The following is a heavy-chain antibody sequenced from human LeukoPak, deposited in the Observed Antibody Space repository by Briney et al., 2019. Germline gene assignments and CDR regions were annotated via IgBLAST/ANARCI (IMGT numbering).Heavy chain of an antibody. CDR1: GDSIRRSTHY. J-gene: IGHJ5*02. CDR2: IYDSGAT. D-gene: IGHD2-2*01. CDR3: TREPAT. Sequence: SETLSLTSTVSGDSIRRSTHYGGWIRQSPEKGLEWIGTIYDSGATYYNPSFQSRVTISVDTSKSQFHLKMQSVTAADTAVYYRTREPATWGQGNLVIVSS. V-gene: IGHV4-39*06.